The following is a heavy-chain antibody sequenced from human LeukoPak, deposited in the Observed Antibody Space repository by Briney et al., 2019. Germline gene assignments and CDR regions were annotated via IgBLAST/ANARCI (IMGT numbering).Heavy chain of an antibody. D-gene: IGHD3-22*01. CDR1: GGSIRSYY. CDR3: AGGSYYYDSRGRYWFDP. Sequence: SETLSLTCTVSGGSIRSYYWNWIRQPPREGLGWSGYIYYSGSTNYNPSLKCRVTVSLGTSRNQVSLRLSSVPAADTAVYYGAGGSYYYDSRGRYWFDPWGQGTLVTVSS. J-gene: IGHJ5*02. V-gene: IGHV4-59*01. CDR2: IYYSGST.